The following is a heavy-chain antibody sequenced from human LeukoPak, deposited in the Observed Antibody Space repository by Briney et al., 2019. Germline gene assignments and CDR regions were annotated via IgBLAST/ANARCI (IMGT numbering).Heavy chain of an antibody. CDR2: INSDGSDT. CDR3: ARLRRDLQFDY. D-gene: IGHD5-24*01. J-gene: IGHJ4*02. CDR1: GFTFSSYW. Sequence: GGSLRLSCAASGFTFSSYWMHWVRQAPGKGLVWVSSINSDGSDTNYADSVKGRFTISRDNAKNTLYLQMNSLRAEDTAVYYCARLRRDLQFDYWGQGILVTVSS. V-gene: IGHV3-74*01.